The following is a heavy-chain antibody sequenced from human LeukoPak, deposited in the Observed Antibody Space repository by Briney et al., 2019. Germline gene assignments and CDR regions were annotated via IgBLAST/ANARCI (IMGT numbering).Heavy chain of an antibody. CDR1: GFNFSNYW. J-gene: IGHJ4*02. Sequence: PGGSLRLSCVASGFNFSNYWMHWVRQGPGKGLVWVSRIISDGSSATYADSVKGRFTVSRDNAKNTMYLQMNSLRAEDTAVYYCVRDSYYQPDYWGQGTLVTVSS. CDR2: IISDGSSA. D-gene: IGHD3-10*01. V-gene: IGHV3-74*01. CDR3: VRDSYYQPDY.